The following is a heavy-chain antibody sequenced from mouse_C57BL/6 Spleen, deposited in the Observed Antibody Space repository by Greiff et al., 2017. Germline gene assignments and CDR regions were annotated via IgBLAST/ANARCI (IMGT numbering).Heavy chain of an antibody. V-gene: IGHV1-64*01. J-gene: IGHJ2*01. CDR1: GYTFTSYW. D-gene: IGHD2-4*01. CDR2: IHPNSGST. CDR3: ARYGNCDDYDGEGVDD. Sequence: QVQLQQPGAELVKPGASVKLSCKASGYTFTSYWMHWVKQRPGQGLEWIGMIHPNSGSTNYNEKFKSKATLTVDKSSSTAYMQLSSLTSEDSAVYYCARYGNCDDYDGEGVDDWGQGTTLTVSS.